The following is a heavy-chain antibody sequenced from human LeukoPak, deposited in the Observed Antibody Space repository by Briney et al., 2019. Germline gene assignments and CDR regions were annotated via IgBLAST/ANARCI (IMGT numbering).Heavy chain of an antibody. V-gene: IGHV3-30-3*01. CDR2: ISYDGSNK. Sequence: PGGSLRLSCAASGFTFSSYAMHWVRQAPGKGLEWVAVISYDGSNKYYADSVKGRFTISIDNSKNTLYLQMNSLRAEDTAVYYCARERGSIDFDYWGQGTLVTVSS. CDR1: GFTFSSYA. CDR3: ARERGSIDFDY. D-gene: IGHD2-15*01. J-gene: IGHJ4*02.